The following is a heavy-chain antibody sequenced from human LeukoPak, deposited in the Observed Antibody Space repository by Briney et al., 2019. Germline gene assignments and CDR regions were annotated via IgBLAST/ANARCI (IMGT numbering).Heavy chain of an antibody. Sequence: GGSLRLSCAASGFTFSSYGMHWVRQAPGKRLEWVAVIWYDGSNKYHADSVKGRFTISRDNSKNTLYLQMNSLRVEDTAVYYCASILGVDYWGQGTLVTVSS. CDR3: ASILGVDY. V-gene: IGHV3-33*01. CDR1: GFTFSSYG. D-gene: IGHD1-26*01. J-gene: IGHJ4*02. CDR2: IWYDGSNK.